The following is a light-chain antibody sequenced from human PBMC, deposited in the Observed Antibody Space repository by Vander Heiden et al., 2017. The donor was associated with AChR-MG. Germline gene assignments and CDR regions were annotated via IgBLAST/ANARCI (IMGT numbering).Light chain of an antibody. CDR2: GAS. CDR1: QPLSNIY. Sequence: EIVLTQSPGNLSLSPGEGASLSCRASQPLSNIYLAWYQQKPGQAPRLLISGASSRATGIPERLSGSGSGTDFTLTISRRETDDFAVYYGQQYSRSTTLGKGTKV. J-gene: IGKJ1*01. V-gene: IGKV3-20*01. CDR3: QQYSRSTT.